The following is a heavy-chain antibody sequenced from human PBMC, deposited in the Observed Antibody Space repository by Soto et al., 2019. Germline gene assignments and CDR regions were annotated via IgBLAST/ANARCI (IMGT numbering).Heavy chain of an antibody. CDR3: ARGSWSSSWYNPTRRLEY. V-gene: IGHV3-74*01. J-gene: IGHJ4*02. CDR1: GFTFSSYW. CDR2: INSDGSST. D-gene: IGHD6-13*01. Sequence: GGSLRLSCAASGFTFSSYWMHWVRQAPGKGLVWVSRINSDGSSTSYADSVKGRFTISRDNAKNTLYLQMNSLRAEDTAVYYCARGSWSSSWYNPTRRLEYWGQGTLVTVPS.